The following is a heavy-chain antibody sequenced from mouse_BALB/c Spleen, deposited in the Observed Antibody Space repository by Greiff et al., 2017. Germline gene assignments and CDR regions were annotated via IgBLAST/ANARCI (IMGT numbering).Heavy chain of an antibody. CDR3: ARGRYGDAMDY. CDR1: GFTFSSFG. CDR2: ISSGSSTI. Sequence: EVQRVESGGGLVQPGGSRKLSCAASGFTFSSFGMHWVRKAPEKGLEWVAYISSGSSTIYYADTVKGRFTISRDNPKNTLFLQMTSLRSEDTAMYYCARGRYGDAMDYWGQGTSVTVSS. D-gene: IGHD2-14*01. V-gene: IGHV5-17*02. J-gene: IGHJ4*01.